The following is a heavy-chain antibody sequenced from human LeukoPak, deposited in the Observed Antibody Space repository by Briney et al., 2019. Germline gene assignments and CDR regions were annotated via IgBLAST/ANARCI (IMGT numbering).Heavy chain of an antibody. D-gene: IGHD5-24*01. V-gene: IGHV3-30*01. CDR3: ARGDGYNKIYFDY. Sequence: PGGSLRLSCAASGFTFSSYAMHWVRQAPGKGLEWVAVISYDGSNKYYADSVKGRFTISRDNSKNTLYLQMNTLRAEDTAVYYCARGDGYNKIYFDYWGQGTLVTVSS. CDR1: GFTFSSYA. CDR2: ISYDGSNK. J-gene: IGHJ4*02.